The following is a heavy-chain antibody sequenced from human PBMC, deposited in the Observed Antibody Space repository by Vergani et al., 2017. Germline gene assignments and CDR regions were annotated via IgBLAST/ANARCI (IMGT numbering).Heavy chain of an antibody. CDR3: ARQSRDVFCTNGVCPLGY. CDR1: GFTFSHYS. J-gene: IGHJ4*02. V-gene: IGHV3-21*01. D-gene: IGHD2-8*01. Sequence: EVQLVESGGGVVRPGGSLRLSCVASGFTFSHYSMNWVRQAPGKGLEWVSSISGNNDDVYYADSVKGRFTISRDNAKNSLHLQMNNLRAEDTAVYYCARQSRDVFCTNGVCPLGYWGQGALVTVSS. CDR2: ISGNNDDV.